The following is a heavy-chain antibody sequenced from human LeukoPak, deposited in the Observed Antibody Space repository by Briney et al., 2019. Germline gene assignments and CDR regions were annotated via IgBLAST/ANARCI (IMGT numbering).Heavy chain of an antibody. CDR1: GGSISSGGYS. D-gene: IGHD5-12*01. J-gene: IGHJ4*02. CDR2: IYHSGST. V-gene: IGHV4-30-2*01. Sequence: PSETLSLTCAVSGGSISSGGYSWRWIRQPPGKGLEWIVYIYHSGSTYYNPSPKSRITISVNRSKNQFSLKLSSVTAADTAVYYCARSTLLSGYDPFFDYWGQGTLVTVSS. CDR3: ARSTLLSGYDPFFDY.